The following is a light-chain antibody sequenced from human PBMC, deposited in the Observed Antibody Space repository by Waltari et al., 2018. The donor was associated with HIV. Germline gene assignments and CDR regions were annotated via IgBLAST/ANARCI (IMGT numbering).Light chain of an antibody. V-gene: IGKV3-20*01. Sequence: EIVLTQSPGTLSLSPGERDALSCRASQSVSSSYLAWYQQKPGQAPRLLIYGASSMATGIPDRFSGSGSGTDFTLTISRLEPEDFAVYYCQQYGSSPPFTFGPGTKVDIK. CDR3: QQYGSSPPFT. CDR1: QSVSSSY. J-gene: IGKJ3*01. CDR2: GAS.